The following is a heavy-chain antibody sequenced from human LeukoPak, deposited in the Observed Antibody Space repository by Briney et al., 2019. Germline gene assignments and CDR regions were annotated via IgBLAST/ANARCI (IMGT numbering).Heavy chain of an antibody. Sequence: SETLSLTCTVSGYSISSGYYWGWIRQPPGKGLEWIGSIYHSGSTYYIPSLKSRVTISVDTSKNQFSLKLSSVTAADTAVYYCARSRSYYDILTGYHIWGQGTLVTVSS. J-gene: IGHJ4*02. V-gene: IGHV4-38-2*02. CDR2: IYHSGST. D-gene: IGHD3-9*01. CDR1: GYSISSGYY. CDR3: ARSRSYYDILTGYHI.